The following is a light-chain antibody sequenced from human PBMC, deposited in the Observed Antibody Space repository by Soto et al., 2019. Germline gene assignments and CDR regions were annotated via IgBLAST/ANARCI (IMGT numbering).Light chain of an antibody. CDR2: GAS. CDR1: QSISRN. J-gene: IGKJ1*01. V-gene: IGKV3-15*01. CDR3: HQYENWPKT. Sequence: EKVITPSPPPPYVSPRERAPPSCRASQSISRNLAWFQQKPGQAPSLLIFGASTRAAGIPARFSGSGSGTEFSLTISGLQSEDFAVYFCHQYENWPKTFGQGTKV.